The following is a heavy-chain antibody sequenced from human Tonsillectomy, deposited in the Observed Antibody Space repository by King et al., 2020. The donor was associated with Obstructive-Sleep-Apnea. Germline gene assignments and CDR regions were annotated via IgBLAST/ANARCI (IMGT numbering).Heavy chain of an antibody. CDR1: GFTFSSYA. J-gene: IGHJ6*02. V-gene: IGHV3-30*04. CDR3: ARDFVMVRGANYYYYGMDV. D-gene: IGHD3-10*01. CDR2: ISYDGSNK. Sequence: VQLVESGGGVVQPGRYLRLSCAASGFTFSSYAMHWVRQAPGKGLEWVAVISYDGSNKYYADSVKGRFTISRDNSKNTLYLQMNSLRAEDTAVYYCARDFVMVRGANYYYYGMDVWGQGTTVTVSS.